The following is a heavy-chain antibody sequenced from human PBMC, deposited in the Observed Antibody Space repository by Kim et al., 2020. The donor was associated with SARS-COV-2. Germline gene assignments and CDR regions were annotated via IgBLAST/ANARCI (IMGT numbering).Heavy chain of an antibody. Sequence: RFTISRDNAKNTLYLQMNSLRAEDTAVYYCARVGQRRAEDVGAQLYCFDFWGQGTLVTVSS. D-gene: IGHD1-26*01. V-gene: IGHV3-74*01. CDR3: ARVGQRRAEDVGAQLYCFDF. J-gene: IGHJ4*02.